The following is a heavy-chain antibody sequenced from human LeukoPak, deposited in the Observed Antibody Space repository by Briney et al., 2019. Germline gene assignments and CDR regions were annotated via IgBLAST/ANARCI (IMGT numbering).Heavy chain of an antibody. J-gene: IGHJ5*02. CDR2: ISWNSGRI. CDR1: GFIFNDYA. Sequence: GGSLRLSCAASGFIFNDYAMHRVRQAPGKGLEWVSSISWNSGRIDYAGSVKGRFTVSRDNAKNSLHLQMTSLRVDDTALYYCAKDGSYYSGNWFDPWGQGTMVTVSS. V-gene: IGHV3-9*01. D-gene: IGHD3-10*01. CDR3: AKDGSYYSGNWFDP.